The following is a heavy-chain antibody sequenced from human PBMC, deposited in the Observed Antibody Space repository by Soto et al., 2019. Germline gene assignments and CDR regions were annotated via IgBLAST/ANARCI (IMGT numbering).Heavy chain of an antibody. CDR1: GFTFSNAW. D-gene: IGHD2-2*01. CDR3: TTEGDIVVVPAATLYYYYGMDV. V-gene: IGHV3-15*01. J-gene: IGHJ6*02. CDR2: IKSKTDGGTT. Sequence: GGSLRLSCAASGFTFSNAWMSWVRQAPGKGLKWVGRIKSKTDGGTTDYAAPVKGRFTISRDDSKNTLYLQMNSLKTEDTAVYYCTTEGDIVVVPAATLYYYYGMDVWGQGTTVTVSS.